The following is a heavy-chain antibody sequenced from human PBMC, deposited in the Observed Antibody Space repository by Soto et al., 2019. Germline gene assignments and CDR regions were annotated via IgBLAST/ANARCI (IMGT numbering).Heavy chain of an antibody. CDR2: INPSGGST. Sequence: ASVQASCKASVYTFTSYYIHCVRPEPGQGLEWMGIINPSGGSTSYAQKFQGRVTMTRDTSTSTVYMELSSLRSEDTAVYYCARYPVVTATYYYSYGMDVWGQGTRV. D-gene: IGHD2-21*02. V-gene: IGHV1-46*01. CDR3: ARYPVVTATYYYSYGMDV. CDR1: VYTFTSYY. J-gene: IGHJ6*02.